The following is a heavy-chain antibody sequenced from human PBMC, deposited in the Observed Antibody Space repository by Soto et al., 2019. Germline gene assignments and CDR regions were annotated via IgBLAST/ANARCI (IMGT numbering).Heavy chain of an antibody. Sequence: QVQLVESGGGVVQPGRSLRLSCTASGFTFSNYGMHWVRQAPGKGLQWVAVIPHDETYLYYLDSVKGRFTITRENSKETLYLQMNSLRVEDTAVYYCVRDDDNLDNGLDHWGQGTLVTVSS. V-gene: IGHV3-30*19. J-gene: IGHJ4*02. CDR3: VRDDDNLDNGLDH. CDR2: IPHDETYL. CDR1: GFTFSNYG. D-gene: IGHD1-1*01.